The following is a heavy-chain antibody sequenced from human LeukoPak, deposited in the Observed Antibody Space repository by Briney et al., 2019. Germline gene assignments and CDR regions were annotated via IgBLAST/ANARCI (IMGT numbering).Heavy chain of an antibody. Sequence: LPGGSLRLSCAASGFTVSSNYMSWVRQAPGKGLEWVSIIYSGGSTYYADSVKGRFTISRDNSKNTVSLQMNSLRAEDTAVYYCARVTGSYYPFDYWGQGTLVTVSS. V-gene: IGHV3-53*01. J-gene: IGHJ4*02. CDR3: ARVTGSYYPFDY. CDR1: GFTVSSNY. D-gene: IGHD3-10*01. CDR2: IYSGGST.